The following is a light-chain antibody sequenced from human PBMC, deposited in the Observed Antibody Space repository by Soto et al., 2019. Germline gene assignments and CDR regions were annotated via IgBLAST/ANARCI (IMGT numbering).Light chain of an antibody. CDR1: SSDVGGYNY. Sequence: QSALTQPASVSGSPGQSITISCTGTSSDVGGYNYVSWYQQHPGKDPKLMIYDVSNRPSGVSNRFSGSKSGNTASLTISGLQTEDEADYYCSSYTSRSTRVFGTGTKLTVL. CDR2: DVS. CDR3: SSYTSRSTRV. J-gene: IGLJ1*01. V-gene: IGLV2-14*03.